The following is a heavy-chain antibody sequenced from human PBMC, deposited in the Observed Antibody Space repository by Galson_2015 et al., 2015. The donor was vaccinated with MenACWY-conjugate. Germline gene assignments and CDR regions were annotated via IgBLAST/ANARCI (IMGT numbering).Heavy chain of an antibody. Sequence: SLRLSCAASGFTFRNYWMTWVRQAPGKGLEWVASIKKDGSEKDYVNSVKGRFTSSRHNAKNSLYLEMNSLRVEDTAVYSCAKGHYGMGVWGQGTAFTASS. CDR1: GFTFRNYW. J-gene: IGHJ6*02. CDR3: AKGHYGMGV. V-gene: IGHV3-7*03. CDR2: IKKDGSEK.